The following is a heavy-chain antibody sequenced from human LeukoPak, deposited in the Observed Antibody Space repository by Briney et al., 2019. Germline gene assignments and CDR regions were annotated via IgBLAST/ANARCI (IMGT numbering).Heavy chain of an antibody. D-gene: IGHD2-8*01. Sequence: GGSLRLSCAASGFTVGNNYMNWVRQAPGKGLEWVSLIFSHGETSYADSVKGRFTISRDNSKNTLYLQMNGLRVEDTAVYYYARDPPAVSINTYAWGQGTLVTVSS. CDR3: ARDPPAVSINTYA. CDR2: IFSHGET. V-gene: IGHV3-66*01. J-gene: IGHJ4*02. CDR1: GFTVGNNY.